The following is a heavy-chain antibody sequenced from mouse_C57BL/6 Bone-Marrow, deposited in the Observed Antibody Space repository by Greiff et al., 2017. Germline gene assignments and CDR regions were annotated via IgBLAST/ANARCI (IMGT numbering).Heavy chain of an antibody. J-gene: IGHJ2*01. CDR1: GYSITSGYY. V-gene: IGHV3-6*01. Sequence: DVQLQESGPGLVKPSQSLSLTCSVTGYSITSGYYWNWLRQFPGNKLEWMGYISYDGSNNYNPSLKNRISITRDTSKNQFFLKLNSVTTEDTATYYCARVPYYYGSSHYFDYWGQGTTLTVSS. D-gene: IGHD1-1*01. CDR2: ISYDGSN. CDR3: ARVPYYYGSSHYFDY.